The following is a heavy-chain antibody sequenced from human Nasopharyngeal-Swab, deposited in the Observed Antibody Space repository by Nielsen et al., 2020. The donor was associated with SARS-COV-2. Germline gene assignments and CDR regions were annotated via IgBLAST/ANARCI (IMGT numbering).Heavy chain of an antibody. V-gene: IGHV3-21*01. D-gene: IGHD3-3*01. Sequence: GASLKISCAASGFTFNNYNFNWVRQAPGKGLEWVSSISSSSSYIYYADSVKGRFTISRDNAKNSPYLQMNSLRAEDTAVYYCARDGLDYDFWSAYFMDVWGQGTTVTVSS. CDR2: ISSSSSYI. CDR3: ARDGLDYDFWSAYFMDV. J-gene: IGHJ6*02. CDR1: GFTFNNYN.